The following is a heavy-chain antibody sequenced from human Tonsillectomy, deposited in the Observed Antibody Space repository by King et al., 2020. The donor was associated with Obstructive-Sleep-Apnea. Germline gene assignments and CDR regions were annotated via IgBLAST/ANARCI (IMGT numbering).Heavy chain of an antibody. CDR1: GFTFSDYY. CDR2: IGSSGSNM. V-gene: IGHV3-11*01. D-gene: IGHD4-17*01. J-gene: IGHJ4*02. Sequence: VQLVESGGGLVKPGGSLRLSCAASGFTFSDYYMSWIRQAPGKGLEWIAYIGSSGSNMYYVGSVKGRFTISRDNAKNSLYLHMNSLRAEDTAVYYCARESQPDYGLDYWGQGTLVTVSS. CDR3: ARESQPDYGLDY.